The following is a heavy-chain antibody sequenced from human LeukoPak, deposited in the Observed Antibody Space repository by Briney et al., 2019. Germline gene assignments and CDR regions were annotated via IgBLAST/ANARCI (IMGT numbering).Heavy chain of an antibody. CDR2: IYHSGST. CDR3: ACSTLVPAAFDY. Sequence: SETLSLTCAVSGGSISSGGYSWSWIRQPPGKGLEWIGYIYHSGSTYYNPSLKSRVTISVDRSKNQFSLKLSSVTAADTAVYYCACSTLVPAAFDYWGQGTLVTVSS. CDR1: GGSISSGGYS. D-gene: IGHD2-2*01. V-gene: IGHV4-30-2*01. J-gene: IGHJ4*02.